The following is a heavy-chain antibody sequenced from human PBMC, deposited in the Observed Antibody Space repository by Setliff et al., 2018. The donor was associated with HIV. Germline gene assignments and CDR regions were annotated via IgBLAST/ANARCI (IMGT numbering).Heavy chain of an antibody. CDR3: AARNSGNPTRHFDY. CDR1: GYSISNGYY. D-gene: IGHD3-10*01. CDR2: IYHSGST. V-gene: IGHV4-38-2*01. J-gene: IGHJ4*02. Sequence: PSETLSLTCALSGYSISNGYYWGWIRQPSGKGLEWIGSIYHSGSTFYNPSLRSRVTISVVTSQDQFSLRLTSVTAADTAVYYCAARNSGNPTRHFDYWGQGTLVTVSS.